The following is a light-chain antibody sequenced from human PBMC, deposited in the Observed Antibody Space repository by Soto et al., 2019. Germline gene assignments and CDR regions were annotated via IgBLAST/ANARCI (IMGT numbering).Light chain of an antibody. Sequence: EIVMTQSPVTLSVSPGERATLSCRASQSVSSNLAWYQQKPGQAPRLLIYGASIRATGIPARFSGSGSGTEFTLTISSLQSEDFAVYYCQQYNNWPPLTFGGGTKVEIK. CDR2: GAS. CDR3: QQYNNWPPLT. V-gene: IGKV3D-15*01. CDR1: QSVSSN. J-gene: IGKJ4*01.